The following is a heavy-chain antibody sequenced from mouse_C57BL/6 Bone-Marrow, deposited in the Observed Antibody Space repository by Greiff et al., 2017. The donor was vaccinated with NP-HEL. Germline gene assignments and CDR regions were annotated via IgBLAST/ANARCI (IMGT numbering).Heavy chain of an antibody. CDR1: GYTFTSYG. Sequence: EVKLMESGAELVRPGSSVKMSCKTSGYTFTSYGINWVKQRPGQGLEWIGYIYIGNGYTEYNEKFKGKATLTSDTSSSTAYMQLSSLTSEDSAIYFCARDYYGSSGYFDVWGTGTTVTVSS. J-gene: IGHJ1*03. CDR2: IYIGNGYT. V-gene: IGHV1-58*01. D-gene: IGHD1-1*01. CDR3: ARDYYGSSGYFDV.